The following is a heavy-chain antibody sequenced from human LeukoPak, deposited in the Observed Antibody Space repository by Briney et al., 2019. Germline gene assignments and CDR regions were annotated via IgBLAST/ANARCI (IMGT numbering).Heavy chain of an antibody. V-gene: IGHV4-4*02. CDR2: IYHSGST. D-gene: IGHD3-3*01. J-gene: IGHJ5*02. CDR3: ARGENTYYDFWSGYYGGWFDP. Sequence: PSETLSLTCAVSGGSISSSNWWSWVRQPPGKGLEWIGEIYHSGSTNYNPSLKSRVTISVDKSKNQFSLKLSSVTAADTAVYYCARGENTYYDFWSGYYGGWFDPWGQGTLVTVSS. CDR1: GGSISSSNW.